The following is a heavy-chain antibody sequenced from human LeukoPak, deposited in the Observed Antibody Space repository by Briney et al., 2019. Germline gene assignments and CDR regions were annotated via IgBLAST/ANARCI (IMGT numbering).Heavy chain of an antibody. D-gene: IGHD5-18*01. CDR2: ISSSSSTI. Sequence: PVGCLRLSCAASGFTFSSYSMNWVREAPGKGLEWVSYISSSSSTIYYADSVKGRFTISRDNAKNSLYLQMNSLRAEDTAVYYCAREPTSMGSDYWGQGTLVTVSS. CDR3: AREPTSMGSDY. CDR1: GFTFSSYS. J-gene: IGHJ4*02. V-gene: IGHV3-48*01.